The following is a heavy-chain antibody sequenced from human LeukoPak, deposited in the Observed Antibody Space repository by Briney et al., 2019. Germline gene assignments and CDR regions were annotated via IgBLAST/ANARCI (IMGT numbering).Heavy chain of an antibody. Sequence: GGSLRLSCAASGFTFSSYEMNWVRQAPGKGLQWVSYISSSGDKIYYANSVKGRFTISRDNAKNSLYLQMNSLRAEDTAIYYRARGHRPQYTSTWDNWFDPWGQGTRVTVSS. D-gene: IGHD2-2*01. J-gene: IGHJ5*02. CDR2: ISSSGDKI. V-gene: IGHV3-48*03. CDR3: ARGHRPQYTSTWDNWFDP. CDR1: GFTFSSYE.